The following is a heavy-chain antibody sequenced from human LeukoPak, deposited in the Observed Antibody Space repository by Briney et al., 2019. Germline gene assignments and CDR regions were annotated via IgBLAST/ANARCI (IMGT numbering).Heavy chain of an antibody. J-gene: IGHJ5*02. D-gene: IGHD3-22*01. CDR1: GYTFTDYY. V-gene: IGHV1-2*02. CDR3: AMSYLGVLTNYYMWLAP. Sequence: ASVKVSCKASGYTFTDYYIHWVRQAPGQGLEWMGWINLNSGDTYYAQNFQDRVTMTGDTSISTAYLELSSLRSDDTAVFYCAMSYLGVLTNYYMWLAPWGQGTLVTVSS. CDR2: INLNSGDT.